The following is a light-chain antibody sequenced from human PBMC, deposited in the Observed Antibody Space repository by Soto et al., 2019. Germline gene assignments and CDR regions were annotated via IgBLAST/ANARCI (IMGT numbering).Light chain of an antibody. CDR1: SSDVGGSNF. Sequence: QSVLTQPASVSDSPGQSITISCTGTSSDVGGSNFVSWYQQHPGKPPKLIIYDVANRPSGVSNRFSGSKSGSTASLIISRLQTEDEADYYCVSYTSSTTYVSGTGTKGTVL. V-gene: IGLV2-14*03. CDR3: VSYTSSTTYV. J-gene: IGLJ1*01. CDR2: DVA.